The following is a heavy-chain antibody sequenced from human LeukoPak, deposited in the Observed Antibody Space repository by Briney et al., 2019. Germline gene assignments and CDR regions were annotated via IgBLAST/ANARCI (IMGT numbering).Heavy chain of an antibody. V-gene: IGHV3-23*01. CDR2: ISGSGGST. D-gene: IGHD6-19*01. Sequence: PGGSLRLSCAASGFTFSSYAMSWVRQAPGKRLEWVSAISGSGGSTYYADSVKGRFTISRDNSKNTLYLQMNSLRAEDTAVYYCAKGKYSSGWSYFDYWGQGTLVTVSS. CDR3: AKGKYSSGWSYFDY. J-gene: IGHJ4*02. CDR1: GFTFSSYA.